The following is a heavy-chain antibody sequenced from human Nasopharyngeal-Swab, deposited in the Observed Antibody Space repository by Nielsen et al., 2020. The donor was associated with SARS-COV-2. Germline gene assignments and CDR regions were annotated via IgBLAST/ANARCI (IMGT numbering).Heavy chain of an antibody. J-gene: IGHJ4*02. Sequence: WVRQAPGQGLEWMGRIIPILGIANYAQKFRGRVTMTRDTSTSTVYMELSSLRSEDTAVYYCAREDIVGPLLDYWGQGTLVTVSS. CDR3: AREDIVGPLLDY. V-gene: IGHV1-69*04. D-gene: IGHD1-26*01. CDR2: IIPILGIA.